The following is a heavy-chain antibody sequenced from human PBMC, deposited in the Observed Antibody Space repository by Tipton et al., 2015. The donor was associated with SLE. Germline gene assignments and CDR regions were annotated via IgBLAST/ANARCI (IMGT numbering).Heavy chain of an antibody. CDR2: IYYSGST. CDR3: ARGAARRRYFDY. D-gene: IGHD6-6*01. Sequence: TLSLTCTVSLYSIGSGFYWDWVRQPPGKGLEWIGSIYYSGSTYYNPSLKSRVTISVDTSKNQFSLKLSSVTAADTAVYYCARGAARRRYFDYWGQGTLVTVSS. V-gene: IGHV4-38-2*02. J-gene: IGHJ4*02. CDR1: LYSIGSGFY.